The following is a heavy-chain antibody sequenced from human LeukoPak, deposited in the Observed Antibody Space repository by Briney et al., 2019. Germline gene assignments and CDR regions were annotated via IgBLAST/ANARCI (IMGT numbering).Heavy chain of an antibody. J-gene: IGHJ4*02. V-gene: IGHV1-2*02. D-gene: IGHD6-25*01. CDR2: INPNSGGT. CDR3: ARSTSAGPDY. Sequence: ASVKVSCKASGYTFTDSYIHWVRQAPGQGLEWMGWINPNSGGTNYAQKFQGRVTMTRDMSISTVYMHLNTLRSDDTAVYYCARSTSAGPDYWGQGTLVTVSS. CDR1: GYTFTDSY.